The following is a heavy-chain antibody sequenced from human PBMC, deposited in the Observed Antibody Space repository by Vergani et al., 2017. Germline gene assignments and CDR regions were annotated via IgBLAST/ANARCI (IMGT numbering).Heavy chain of an antibody. CDR3: ARRGSSGGMKGEVWFDP. V-gene: IGHV4-34*01. J-gene: IGHJ5*02. CDR2: IYHSGST. D-gene: IGHD2-15*01. CDR1: GGSFSGYY. Sequence: QVQLQQWGAGLLKPSETLSLTCAVYGGSFSGYYWSWIRQPPGKGLEWIGEIYHSGSTNYNPSLKSRVTISVDKSKNQFSLKLSSVTAADTAVYYCARRGSSGGMKGEVWFDPWGQGTLVTVSS.